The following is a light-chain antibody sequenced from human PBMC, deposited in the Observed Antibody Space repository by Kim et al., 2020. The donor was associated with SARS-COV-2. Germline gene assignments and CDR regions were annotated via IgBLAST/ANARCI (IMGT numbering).Light chain of an antibody. CDR2: GAS. V-gene: IGKV1-6*01. CDR3: LQAYNYPRT. CDR1: QRIRND. Sequence: AIQMTQSPSSLSASVGDRVTITCRASQRIRNDLSWYQQKPGKAPKLLIYGASTLHSGVPSRFSGSASGTDFTLTISSLQPEDFATYYCLQAYNYPRTFGQGTNLEI. J-gene: IGKJ2*01.